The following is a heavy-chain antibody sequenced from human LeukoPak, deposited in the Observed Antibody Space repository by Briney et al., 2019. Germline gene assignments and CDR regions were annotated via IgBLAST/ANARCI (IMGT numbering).Heavy chain of an antibody. J-gene: IGHJ4*02. CDR1: GFTFSTYG. CDR3: ARDLSGSYSFDY. D-gene: IGHD1-26*01. CDR2: ISSNGGST. V-gene: IGHV3-64*01. Sequence: PGGSLRLSCAASGFTFSTYGMHWVRQAPGKGLEYVSAISSNGGSTCYANSVKGRLTISRDNSKNTLYLQMGSLRAEDMAVYYCARDLSGSYSFDYWGQGTLVTVSS.